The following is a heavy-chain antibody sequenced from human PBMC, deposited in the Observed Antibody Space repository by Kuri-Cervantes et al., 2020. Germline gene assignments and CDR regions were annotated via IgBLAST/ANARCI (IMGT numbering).Heavy chain of an antibody. V-gene: IGHV4-30-2*01. CDR1: GGSISSGGYS. CDR2: IYHSGST. CDR3: ARRPPQSAFDV. Sequence: SQTLSLTCAVSGGSISSGGYSWSWIRQPPGKGLEWIGYIYHSGSTYYNPSLKSRVTISVDTSKNQFSLKLSSVTAADTAVYYCARRPPQSAFDVWGQGTMVTVSS. J-gene: IGHJ3*01.